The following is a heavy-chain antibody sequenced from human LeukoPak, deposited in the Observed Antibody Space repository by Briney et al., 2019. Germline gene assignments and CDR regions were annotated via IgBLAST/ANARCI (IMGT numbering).Heavy chain of an antibody. D-gene: IGHD5-24*01. CDR1: GRPISSSSYY. J-gene: IGHJ1*01. CDR2: IYYSGST. Sequence: PSETLSLTCSVSGRPISSSSYYWGWIRQPPGKGLEGIGSIYYSGSTYYHPSLKSRVTVSVDTSKNQFSLKLSSVTAADTAVYYCARLGEDGYNYGEYFQHWGQGTLVTVSS. V-gene: IGHV4-39*07. CDR3: ARLGEDGYNYGEYFQH.